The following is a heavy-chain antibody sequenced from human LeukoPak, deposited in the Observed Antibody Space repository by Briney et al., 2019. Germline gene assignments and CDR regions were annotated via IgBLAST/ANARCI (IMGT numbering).Heavy chain of an antibody. J-gene: IGHJ4*02. Sequence: ASVKVSCQASGYTFNRYGMNWVRQAPGQGLEWMGWINTNTGNPTYAQGFTGRFVFSLDTSVSTAYLQINSLKAEDTAVYYCARDSISGSYVHYDNWGQATLVTVSS. V-gene: IGHV7-4-1*02. D-gene: IGHD1-26*01. CDR2: INTNTGNP. CDR3: ARDSISGSYVHYDN. CDR1: GYTFNRYG.